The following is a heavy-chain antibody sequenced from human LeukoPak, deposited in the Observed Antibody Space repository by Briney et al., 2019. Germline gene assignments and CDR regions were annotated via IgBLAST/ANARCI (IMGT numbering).Heavy chain of an antibody. Sequence: SGTLSLTCSVSGGSISSYYWTWIRQPPGKGLEWIGYMHYSGSTNYNPSLKSRVTISVDTSKNQISLKLTSVTAADTAVYFCARDHPVADWAADIWGRGTMVTVSS. CDR3: ARDHPVADWAADI. D-gene: IGHD3-9*01. CDR1: GGSISSYY. J-gene: IGHJ3*02. CDR2: MHYSGST. V-gene: IGHV4-59*01.